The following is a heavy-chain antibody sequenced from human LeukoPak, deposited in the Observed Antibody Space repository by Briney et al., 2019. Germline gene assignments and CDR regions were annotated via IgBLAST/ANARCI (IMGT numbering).Heavy chain of an antibody. V-gene: IGHV3-66*01. J-gene: IGHJ6*04. CDR3: AELGITMIGGV. D-gene: IGHD3-10*02. CDR1: GFTVSSNY. CDR2: IYSGGST. Sequence: GGSLRLSCAASGFTVSSNYMSWVRQAPGKGLERVSVIYSGGSTHYADSVKGRFTISRDNSKNTVYLQMNSLRAEDTAVYYCAELGITMIGGVWGKGTTVTISS.